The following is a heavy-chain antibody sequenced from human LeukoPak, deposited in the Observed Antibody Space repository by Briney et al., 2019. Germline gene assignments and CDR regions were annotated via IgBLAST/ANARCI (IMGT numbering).Heavy chain of an antibody. CDR1: GFTFSRYG. CDR2: ISYDGSNK. J-gene: IGHJ4*02. CDR3: AKVGLMVQGVPPYYFDY. Sequence: GGSLRLSCAASGFTFSRYGFHWVRQAPGKGLEWVAVISYDGSNKYYADSVKGRFTISRDNSKNTLYLQMNSLRAEDTAVYYCAKVGLMVQGVPPYYFDYWGQGTLVTVSS. V-gene: IGHV3-30*18. D-gene: IGHD3-10*01.